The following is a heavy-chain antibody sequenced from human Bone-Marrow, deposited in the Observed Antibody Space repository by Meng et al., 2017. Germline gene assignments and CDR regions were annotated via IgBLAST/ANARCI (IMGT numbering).Heavy chain of an antibody. CDR3: VRDENISLGKLFCDY. Sequence: QVELSAAGAGSEGPGDVLGLSRKPCGYSYSAYYIPGVRQATEQGLRWLGHINPNSGDTLYAQKFQGRVSMTGDTSISTAYVELSSLRSDDTAVYYCVRDENISLGKLFCDYWGQGTMVTVS. CDR2: INPNSGDT. D-gene: IGHD2-21*01. J-gene: IGHJ4*02. CDR1: GYSYSAYY. V-gene: IGHV1-2*06.